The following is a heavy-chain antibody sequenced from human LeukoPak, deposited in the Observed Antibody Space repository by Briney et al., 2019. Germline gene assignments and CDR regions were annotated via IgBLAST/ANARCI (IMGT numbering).Heavy chain of an antibody. D-gene: IGHD4-11*01. V-gene: IGHV4-39*01. J-gene: IGHJ4*02. Sequence: SETLSLTCTVSGGSISSSSYYWGWIRQPPGKGLEWIGSIYYSGSTYYNPSLKSRVTISVDTSKNQFSLKLSSVTAADTAVYYCARGDYTLPFDYWGQGTLVTVSS. CDR2: IYYSGST. CDR1: GGSISSSSYY. CDR3: ARGDYTLPFDY.